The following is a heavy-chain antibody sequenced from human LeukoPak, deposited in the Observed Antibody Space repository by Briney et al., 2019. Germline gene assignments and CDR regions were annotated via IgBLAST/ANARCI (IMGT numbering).Heavy chain of an antibody. CDR1: GGSISSGGYS. CDR2: IYHSGST. Sequence: SQTLSLTCAVSGGSISSGGYSWSWIRQPPGKGLEWIGYIYHSGSTYYNPSLKSRVTISVDRSKNQFSLKLSSVTAADTAVYYCARSMGSSSTEPLGYWGQGTLVTVSS. CDR3: ARSMGSSSTEPLGY. D-gene: IGHD6-6*01. V-gene: IGHV4-30-2*01. J-gene: IGHJ4*02.